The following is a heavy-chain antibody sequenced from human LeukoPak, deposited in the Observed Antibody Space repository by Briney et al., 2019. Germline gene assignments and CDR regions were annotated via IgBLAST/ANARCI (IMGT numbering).Heavy chain of an antibody. J-gene: IGHJ4*02. CDR1: GGTFSSYA. V-gene: IGHV1-69*13. CDR3: ASPLGYYDSSGYYYPLDY. Sequence: GASVKVSCKASGGTFSSYAISWVRQAPGQGLEWMGGIIPIFGTANYAQKFQGRVTITADESTSTAYMELSSLRSEDTAVYYCASPLGYYDSSGYYYPLDYWGQGTLVTVSS. D-gene: IGHD3-22*01. CDR2: IIPIFGTA.